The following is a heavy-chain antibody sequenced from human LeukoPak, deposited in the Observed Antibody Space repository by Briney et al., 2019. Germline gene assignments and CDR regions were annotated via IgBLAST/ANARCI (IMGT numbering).Heavy chain of an antibody. CDR3: VRRMRSGSCFDY. V-gene: IGHV3-23*01. Sequence: PGGSLRLSCAAPGFTFSNYDMSWVRQATGKGLEWVSGISGTDGSTSYVDSVKGRFTISRDNSKNTLYLQMNSLRAEDTAVYYCVRRMRSGSCFDYWGQGTLVTVSS. J-gene: IGHJ4*02. CDR2: ISGTDGST. D-gene: IGHD3-3*01. CDR1: GFTFSNYD.